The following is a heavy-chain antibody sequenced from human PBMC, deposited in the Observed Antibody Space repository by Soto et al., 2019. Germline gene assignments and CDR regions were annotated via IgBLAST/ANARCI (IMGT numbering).Heavy chain of an antibody. CDR3: AKAIVTTGGNFDY. Sequence: EVQLLESGGGLVQPGGSLRLSCTVSGLTFSSYAMTWVRQAPGKGLEWVSSISGNGDYTYYAVYVKGRFTISRDNSKNMVFLQMNSLRAEDTAIYYCAKAIVTTGGNFDYWGQGTLVTVSS. J-gene: IGHJ4*02. V-gene: IGHV3-23*01. CDR2: ISGNGDYT. D-gene: IGHD4-17*01. CDR1: GLTFSSYA.